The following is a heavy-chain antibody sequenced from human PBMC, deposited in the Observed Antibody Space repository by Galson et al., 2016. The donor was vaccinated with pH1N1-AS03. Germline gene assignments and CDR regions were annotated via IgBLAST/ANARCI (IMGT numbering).Heavy chain of an antibody. CDR1: GFTFSNYA. Sequence: SLRLSCAASGFTFSNYAMLWVRQAPGKGLEWVAVISYDESNKYYADSVKGRFTISRDNSKNTVYLQMNSLRGEETAVYYCAKIRALYSNYCYGMDVWGQGTTVTVSS. D-gene: IGHD4-11*01. J-gene: IGHJ6*02. V-gene: IGHV3-30*18. CDR3: AKIRALYSNYCYGMDV. CDR2: ISYDESNK.